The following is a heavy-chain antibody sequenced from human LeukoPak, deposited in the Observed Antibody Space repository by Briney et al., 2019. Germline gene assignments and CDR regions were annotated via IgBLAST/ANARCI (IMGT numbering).Heavy chain of an antibody. J-gene: IGHJ4*02. D-gene: IGHD2/OR15-2a*01. Sequence: GGSLRLSCAAAGFTFSRSSMNWVRQAPGKGLEWVSSITTSSSYIYYTDSVKGRFTISRDNAKNSLYLQMNSLRGEDTAVYYCARALPFAHYFDYWGQGTLVTVSS. CDR1: GFTFSRSS. V-gene: IGHV3-21*01. CDR2: ITTSSSYI. CDR3: ARALPFAHYFDY.